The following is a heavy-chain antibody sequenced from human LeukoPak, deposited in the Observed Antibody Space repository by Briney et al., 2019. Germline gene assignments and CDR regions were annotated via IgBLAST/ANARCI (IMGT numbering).Heavy chain of an antibody. CDR1: GDSISSGDYY. CDR2: VRYSGST. Sequence: SETLSLTCTVSGDSISSGDYYWGWIRQPPGKGLEWIGNVRYSGSTYYSPSLKSRVTISLDTSKNQFSLKLTSMTAADTAVYYCAKRRGGSSELDPWGQGTLATVSS. D-gene: IGHD6-6*01. V-gene: IGHV4-39*01. J-gene: IGHJ5*02. CDR3: AKRRGGSSELDP.